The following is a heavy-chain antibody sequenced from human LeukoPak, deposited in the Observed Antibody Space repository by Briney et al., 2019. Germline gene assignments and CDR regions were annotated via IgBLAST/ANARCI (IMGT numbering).Heavy chain of an antibody. D-gene: IGHD3-22*01. Sequence: PSETLSLTCAVYGGSFSGYYWSWIRQPPGKGLEWIGYIYYSGSTYYNPSLKSRVTISVDTSKNQFSLKLSSVTAADTAVYYCARESSSGYSVDYWGQGTLVTVSS. CDR3: ARESSSGYSVDY. J-gene: IGHJ4*02. V-gene: IGHV4-34*09. CDR1: GGSFSGYY. CDR2: IYYSGST.